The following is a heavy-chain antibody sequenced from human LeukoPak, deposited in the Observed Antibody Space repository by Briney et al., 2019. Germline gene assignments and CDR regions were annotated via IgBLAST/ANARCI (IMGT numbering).Heavy chain of an antibody. CDR1: GGSIGGHTFY. V-gene: IGHV4-39*01. Sequence: AETLSLTCNVSGGSIGGHTFYWDWIRQPPGKGLEWISTIYYNGNTFYHPSLKSRVAISIDMSKSQFSLHLCSVTAADTAIYYCARLTALAGHRGAFDIWGPGTMVTVSS. CDR3: ARLTALAGHRGAFDI. D-gene: IGHD6-19*01. J-gene: IGHJ3*02. CDR2: IYYNGNT.